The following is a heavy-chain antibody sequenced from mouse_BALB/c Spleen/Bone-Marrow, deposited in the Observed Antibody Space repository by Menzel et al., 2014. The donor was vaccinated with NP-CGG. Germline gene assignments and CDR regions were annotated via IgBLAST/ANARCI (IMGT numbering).Heavy chain of an antibody. CDR3: AAYYRYLAWFAY. Sequence: VQLKQSGAEFVKPGASVKLSCTASGFNIKDTYMHWVKQRPEQGLEWIGRIDPANGNTKYDPKFQGKATITADTSSNTAYLQLSSLTSEDTAVYYCAAYYRYLAWFAYWGQGILVTVSA. V-gene: IGHV14-3*02. CDR2: IDPANGNT. J-gene: IGHJ3*01. CDR1: GFNIKDTY. D-gene: IGHD2-14*01.